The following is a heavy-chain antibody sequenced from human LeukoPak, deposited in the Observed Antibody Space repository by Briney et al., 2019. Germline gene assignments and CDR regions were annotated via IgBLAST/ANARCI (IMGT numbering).Heavy chain of an antibody. Sequence: GGSLRLSCAASGFTFSSYSMNWVRQAPWKGLEWVSSISSRSTYIYYADSVKGRFTISRDNAKNSLYLQMNSLRAEDTAVYYCARDSSFVGLPGNGFEYWGQGTVVTVSS. J-gene: IGHJ4*02. D-gene: IGHD1-1*01. V-gene: IGHV3-21*01. CDR3: ARDSSFVGLPGNGFEY. CDR1: GFTFSSYS. CDR2: ISSRSTYI.